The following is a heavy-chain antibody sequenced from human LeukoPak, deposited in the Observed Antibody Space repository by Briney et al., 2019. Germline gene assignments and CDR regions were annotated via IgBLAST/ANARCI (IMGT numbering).Heavy chain of an antibody. J-gene: IGHJ2*01. CDR3: AREKPNWYFDL. V-gene: IGHV4-59*01. CDR2: IYYSGST. Sequence: SETLSLTCTVSGGSISSYYWSWIRQPPGKGLEWIGYIYYSGSTNYNPSLKSRVTISVDTSKNQFSLKLNSVTAADTAVYYCAREKPNWYFDLWGRGTLVTVSS. CDR1: GGSISSYY.